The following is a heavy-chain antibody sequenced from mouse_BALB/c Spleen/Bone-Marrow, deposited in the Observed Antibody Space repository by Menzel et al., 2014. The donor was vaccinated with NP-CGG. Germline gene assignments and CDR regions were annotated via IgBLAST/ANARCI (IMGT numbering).Heavy chain of an antibody. J-gene: IGHJ3*01. CDR1: GLAFSSYD. CDR2: ISSGGGST. V-gene: IGHV5-12-1*01. D-gene: IGHD1-1*01. Sequence: EVKLMESGGGLVKPGGSLKLSCAASGLAFSSYDMSWVRQTPEKRLEWVAYISSGGGSTYYSDTVKGRFTISRDNAKNTLYLQMSSLKSEDTAMYYCARQILRGFAYWGQGTLVTVSA. CDR3: ARQILRGFAY.